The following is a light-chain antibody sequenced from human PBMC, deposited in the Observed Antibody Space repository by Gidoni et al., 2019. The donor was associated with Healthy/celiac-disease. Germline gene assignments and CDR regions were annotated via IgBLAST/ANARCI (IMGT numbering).Light chain of an antibody. CDR2: AAS. Sequence: DIQMTQSASSLSASVGDRVTITCRASQSISSYLNWYQQKPGNAPTLLIYAASSFQSGVPSRFSGSGSGTDFTLTISSLQPEDFATYYCQQSYSTPLTFGGGTKVEIK. CDR3: QQSYSTPLT. J-gene: IGKJ4*01. CDR1: QSISSY. V-gene: IGKV1-39*01.